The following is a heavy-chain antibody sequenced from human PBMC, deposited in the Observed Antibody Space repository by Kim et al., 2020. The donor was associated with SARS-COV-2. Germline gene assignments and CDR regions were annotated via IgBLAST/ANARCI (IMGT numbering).Heavy chain of an antibody. CDR3: AKGQRAGTTGNWFDP. V-gene: IGHV3-23*01. D-gene: IGHD1-7*01. Sequence: GGSLRLSCAASGFTFSSYAMSWVRQAPGKGLEWVSAISGSGGSTYYADSVKGRFTISRDNSKNTLYLQMNSLRAEDTAVYYCAKGQRAGTTGNWFDPWGQGTLVTVSS. J-gene: IGHJ5*02. CDR2: ISGSGGST. CDR1: GFTFSSYA.